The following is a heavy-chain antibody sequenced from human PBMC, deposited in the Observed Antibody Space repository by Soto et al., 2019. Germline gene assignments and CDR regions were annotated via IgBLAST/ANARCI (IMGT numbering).Heavy chain of an antibody. V-gene: IGHV4-4*02. CDR3: ARARRDIVVVPAALDYYYYGMDV. J-gene: IGHJ6*02. CDR2: IYHSGST. Sequence: QVQLQESGPGLVKPSGTLSLTCAVSGGSISSSNWWSWVRQPAGKGLEWIGEIYHSGSTNYNPSLKSRVTISVDKSKNQFSLKLSSVTAADTAVYYCARARRDIVVVPAALDYYYYGMDVWGQGTTVTVSS. D-gene: IGHD2-2*01. CDR1: GGSISSSNW.